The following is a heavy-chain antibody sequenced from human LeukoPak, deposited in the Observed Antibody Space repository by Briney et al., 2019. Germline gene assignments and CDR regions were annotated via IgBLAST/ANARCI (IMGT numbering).Heavy chain of an antibody. V-gene: IGHV3-7*01. D-gene: IGHD2-2*01. Sequence: GSLRLSCAASGLTFSSYWMSWVRQAPGKGLEWVANIRQDGNEKYYVDSVKGRFTISRDNAKNSLYLQMNSLRDEDTAVYYCATYSSSNAREFQYWGQGTLVTVSS. CDR2: IRQDGNEK. CDR3: ATYSSSNAREFQY. CDR1: GLTFSSYW. J-gene: IGHJ1*01.